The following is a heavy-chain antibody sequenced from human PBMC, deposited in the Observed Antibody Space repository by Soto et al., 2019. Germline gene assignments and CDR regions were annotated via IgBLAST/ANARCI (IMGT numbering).Heavy chain of an antibody. CDR2: IYPGDSDT. CDR1: GYSFTSYW. D-gene: IGHD5-18*01. CDR3: AVSSYDARQAYHYYYGMDV. J-gene: IGHJ6*02. Sequence: PGESLKISCKGSGYSFTSYWIGWVRQMPGKGLEWMGIIYPGDSDTRYSPSFQGQVTISADKSISTAYLQWSSLKASDTAMYYCAVSSYDARQAYHYYYGMDVWGQGTTVTVSS. V-gene: IGHV5-51*01.